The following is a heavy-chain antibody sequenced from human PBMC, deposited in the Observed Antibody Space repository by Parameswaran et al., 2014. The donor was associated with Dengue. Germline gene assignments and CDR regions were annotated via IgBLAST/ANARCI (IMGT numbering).Heavy chain of an antibody. V-gene: IGHV3-53*01. D-gene: IGHD3-22*01. CDR2: IYSGGST. J-gene: IGHJ6*02. Sequence: VRQAPGKGLEWVSVIYSGGSTYYADSVKGRFTISRDNSKNTLYLQMNSLRAEDTAVYYCAREMREYYYDSSGYYYYYGMDVWGQGTTVTVSS. CDR3: AREMREYYYDSSGYYYYYGMDV.